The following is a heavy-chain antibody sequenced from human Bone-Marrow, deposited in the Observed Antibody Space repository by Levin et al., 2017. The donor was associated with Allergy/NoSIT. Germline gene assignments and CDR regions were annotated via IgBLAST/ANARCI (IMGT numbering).Heavy chain of an antibody. V-gene: IGHV1-3*04. Sequence: GASVKVSCKASGYSFTSYAMHWVRQVPGQRPEWMGWINTGYGNTETSQKFRGRISITMDTSATTAYLELSSLRSEDTAVYYCATGYCKSATCYHFDFWGQGSLVTVSS. CDR1: GYSFTSYA. CDR3: ATGYCKSATCYHFDF. J-gene: IGHJ4*02. D-gene: IGHD2-2*01. CDR2: INTGYGNT.